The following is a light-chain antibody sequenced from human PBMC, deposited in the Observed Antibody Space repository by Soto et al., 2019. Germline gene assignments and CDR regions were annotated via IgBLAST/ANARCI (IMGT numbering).Light chain of an antibody. CDR1: QGISSW. Sequence: DIQMTQSPSSVFSSVGDRFTITCRASQGISSWLAWYQQKPGKAPKLVIYAASSLQSGVTSRFSGSGSRTDFTLTLRRLPSEDFATYYCQPANSFPLTLGGATKVEIK. CDR2: AAS. V-gene: IGKV1-12*01. CDR3: QPANSFPLT. J-gene: IGKJ4*01.